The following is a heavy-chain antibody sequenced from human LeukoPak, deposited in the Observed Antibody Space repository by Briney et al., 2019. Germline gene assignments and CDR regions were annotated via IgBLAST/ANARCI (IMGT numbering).Heavy chain of an antibody. Sequence: SETLSLTCSVSGGSISSSSYYWVWIRQPPGKGLEWIGSIYYSGSTYYNPTLKSRVTISVDTSKNQFSLKLSSVTAADTAVYYCARHRVDSWSLYYFDYWGQGTLVTVSS. J-gene: IGHJ4*02. CDR1: GGSISSSSYY. D-gene: IGHD1-26*01. CDR3: ARHRVDSWSLYYFDY. CDR2: IYYSGST. V-gene: IGHV4-39*01.